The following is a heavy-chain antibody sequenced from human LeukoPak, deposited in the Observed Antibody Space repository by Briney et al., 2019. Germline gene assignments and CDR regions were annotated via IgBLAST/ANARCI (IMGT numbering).Heavy chain of an antibody. D-gene: IGHD4-23*01. Sequence: NPSETLSLTCTVSGDSISSGAYYWSWIRQPPGKGLEWIGYFYGSGSASYNPSLKSRVTISVDRSNNQFSLKMSSVTAADTAVYYCARSRATVVTRSFDYWGQGTLVTVSS. CDR3: ARSRATVVTRSFDY. V-gene: IGHV4-30-2*01. CDR1: GDSISSGAYY. CDR2: FYGSGSA. J-gene: IGHJ4*02.